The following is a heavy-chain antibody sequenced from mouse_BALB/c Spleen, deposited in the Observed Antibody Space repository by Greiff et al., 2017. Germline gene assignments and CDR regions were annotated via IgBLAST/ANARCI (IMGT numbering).Heavy chain of an antibody. V-gene: IGHV2-9-2*01. D-gene: IGHD2-3*01. CDR3: VRDVYDGYYSAMDY. J-gene: IGHJ4*01. CDR1: GFSLTSYD. Sequence: QVQLKQSGPGLVAPSQSLSITCTVSGFSLTSYDISWIRQPPGKGLEWLGVIWTGGGTNYNSAFMSRLSISKDNSKSQVFLKMNSLQTDDTAIYYCVRDVYDGYYSAMDYWGQGTSVTVSS. CDR2: IWTGGGT.